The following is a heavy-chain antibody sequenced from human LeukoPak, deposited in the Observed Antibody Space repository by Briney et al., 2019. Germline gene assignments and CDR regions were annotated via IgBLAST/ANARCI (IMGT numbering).Heavy chain of an antibody. CDR3: AKLYHPYTGPYYFDY. V-gene: IGHV3-23*01. D-gene: IGHD2-2*01. Sequence: TGGSLRLSCAAPGFTFSSYAMSWVRQAPGKGLEWVSAISGSGGSTYYADSVKGRFTISRDNSKNTLYLQMNSLRAEDTAVYYCAKLYHPYTGPYYFDYWGQGTWSPSPQ. J-gene: IGHJ4*02. CDR2: ISGSGGST. CDR1: GFTFSSYA.